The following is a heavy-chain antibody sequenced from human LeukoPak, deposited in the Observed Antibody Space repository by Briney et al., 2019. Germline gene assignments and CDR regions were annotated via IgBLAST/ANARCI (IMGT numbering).Heavy chain of an antibody. V-gene: IGHV4-59*08. CDR2: IYYSGDP. D-gene: IGHD3-16*01. Sequence: SETLSLTCTVSGGSINNYYWSWVRQPPGKGLEWIAYIYYSGDPKYNPSLESRVTISVDTSKSQFSLRLSSVTAADTAVYYCARHVPYYDSDFSAWGMDVWGQGTTVTVSS. CDR1: GGSINNYY. CDR3: ARHVPYYDSDFSAWGMDV. J-gene: IGHJ6*02.